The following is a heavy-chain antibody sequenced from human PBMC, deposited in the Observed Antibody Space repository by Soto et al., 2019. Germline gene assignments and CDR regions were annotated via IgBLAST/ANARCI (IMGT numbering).Heavy chain of an antibody. CDR2: MNPNSGNT. CDR3: ARDAGSIASRDGYYYYYGMDV. D-gene: IGHD2-21*01. V-gene: IGHV1-8*01. Sequence: ASVKVSCKASGYTFTSYDINWARQATGQGLEWMGWMNPNSGNTGYAQKFQGRVTMTRNTSISTAYMELSSLRSEDTAVYYCARDAGSIASRDGYYYYYGMDVWGQGTTVTVSS. CDR1: GYTFTSYD. J-gene: IGHJ6*02.